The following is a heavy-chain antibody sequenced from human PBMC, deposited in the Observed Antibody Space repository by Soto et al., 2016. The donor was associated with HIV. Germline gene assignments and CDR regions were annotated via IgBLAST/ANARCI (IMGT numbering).Heavy chain of an antibody. V-gene: IGHV1-2*02. CDR2: INPNSGRT. CDR1: GYTFTGNY. Sequence: QVQLVQSGAEMKKPGASLKVSCQASGYTFTGNYIHWVRQAPGQGLEWMGWINPNSGRTNYAQNFQGRVTMTRDTSTTTAYMELRRLTSDDTAIYYCAREGWGVGLYPNDVLDVWGQGTLIVVSS. D-gene: IGHD3-10*01. J-gene: IGHJ3*01. CDR3: AREGWGVGLYPNDVLDV.